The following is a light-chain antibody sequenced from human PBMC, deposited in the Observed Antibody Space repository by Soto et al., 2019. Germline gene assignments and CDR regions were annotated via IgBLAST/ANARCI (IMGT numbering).Light chain of an antibody. CDR3: QQRSNWPRT. CDR2: GAS. V-gene: IGKV3-11*01. Sequence: EIVMTQSPATLSVSPGERATLYCKASQRISSNLAWYQQKPGQPPRLLIYGASTRATGISARFSGSGSGTDFTLTISSLEPEDFAVYYCQQRSNWPRTFGQGTKVDI. J-gene: IGKJ1*01. CDR1: QRISSN.